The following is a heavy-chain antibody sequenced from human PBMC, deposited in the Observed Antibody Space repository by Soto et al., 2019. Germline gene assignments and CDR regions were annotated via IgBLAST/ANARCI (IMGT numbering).Heavy chain of an antibody. Sequence: GGSLRLSCAASGFTFSSYSMNWVRQAPGKGLEWVSSISSSSSYIYYADSVKGRFTISRDNAKNSLYLQMNSLRAEDTAVYYCARDRYGEGWFXPWGQGTLVTVSS. CDR3: ARDRYGEGWFXP. CDR1: GFTFSSYS. D-gene: IGHD5-12*01. J-gene: IGHJ5*02. CDR2: ISSSSSYI. V-gene: IGHV3-21*01.